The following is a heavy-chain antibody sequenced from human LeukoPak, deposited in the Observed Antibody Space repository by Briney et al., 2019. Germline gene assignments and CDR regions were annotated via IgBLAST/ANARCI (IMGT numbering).Heavy chain of an antibody. V-gene: IGHV1-3*01. CDR2: INAGNGNT. CDR3: ARDPTQRESAFDI. J-gene: IGHJ3*02. Sequence: GASVKVSCKASGYTFTSYAMHWVRQAPGQRLEWMGWINAGNGNTKYSQKFQGRVTITRGTSAITAYMELSSLRSGDTAVYYCARDPTQRESAFDIWGQGTMVTVSS. CDR1: GYTFTSYA.